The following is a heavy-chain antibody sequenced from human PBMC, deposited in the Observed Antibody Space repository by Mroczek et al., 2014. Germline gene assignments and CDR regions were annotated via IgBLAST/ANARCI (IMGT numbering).Heavy chain of an antibody. CDR3: ARGWGPEWAPPGY. Sequence: ESGGGLVQPGGSLRLSCAASGFTFSNYAMHWVRQAPGKGLEYVSAIRSNGDNTYYANSVKGRFTISRDNSKNTLYLQMGSLRAEDMAVYYCARGWGPEWAPPGYWGQGTLVTVSS. CDR1: GFTFSNYA. D-gene: IGHD1-26*01. V-gene: IGHV3-64*01. CDR2: IRSNGDNT. J-gene: IGHJ4*02.